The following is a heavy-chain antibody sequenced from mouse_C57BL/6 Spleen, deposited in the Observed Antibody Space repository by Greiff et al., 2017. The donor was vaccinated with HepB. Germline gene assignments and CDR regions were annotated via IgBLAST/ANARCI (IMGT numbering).Heavy chain of an antibody. CDR2: IYPGSGST. D-gene: IGHD1-1*02. V-gene: IGHV1-55*01. J-gene: IGHJ2*01. Sequence: QVQLQQPGAELVKPGASVKMSCKASGYTFTSYWITWVKQRPGQGLEWIGDIYPGSGSTNYNDKFKDKATLTVDTSSSTAYMQLSSLTSEDSAVYYCASGGYSDFAYWGQGTTLTVSS. CDR1: GYTFTSYW. CDR3: ASGGYSDFAY.